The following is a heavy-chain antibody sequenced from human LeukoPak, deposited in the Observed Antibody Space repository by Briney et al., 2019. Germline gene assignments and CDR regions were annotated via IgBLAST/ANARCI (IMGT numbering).Heavy chain of an antibody. Sequence: GSLRLSCAASGFTFSNYIINWVRPAPGKGLEWVSTISGSSSYISYADSVKGRFTISRDNAKNSLYLQMNSLRAEDTAVYYCARGGAMVRGVSPLDYWGQGTLVTVSS. CDR1: GFTFSNYI. CDR2: ISGSSSYI. D-gene: IGHD3-10*01. CDR3: ARGGAMVRGVSPLDY. V-gene: IGHV3-21*01. J-gene: IGHJ4*02.